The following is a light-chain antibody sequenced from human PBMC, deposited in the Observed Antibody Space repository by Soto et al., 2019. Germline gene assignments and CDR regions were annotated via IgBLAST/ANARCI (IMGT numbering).Light chain of an antibody. Sequence: QSVLTQPPSASGSPGQSVTISCTGTSSDVGGYNYVSWYQQHPGKAPKLMIYEVSKRPSGVPDRFSGSKSGNTASLTVFGLQAEDEADYYCSSYAGSNQGVFGTGTKVTVL. J-gene: IGLJ1*01. CDR1: SSDVGGYNY. CDR2: EVS. CDR3: SSYAGSNQGV. V-gene: IGLV2-8*01.